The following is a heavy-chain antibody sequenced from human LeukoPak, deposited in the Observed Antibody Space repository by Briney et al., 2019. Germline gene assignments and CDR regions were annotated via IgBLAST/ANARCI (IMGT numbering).Heavy chain of an antibody. D-gene: IGHD1-1*01. CDR2: IGISSGNT. Sequence: PGRSLRLSCAASGFTFSDYSMNWVRQAPGKGLEWNSYIGISSGNTKYADSVKGRFTISGDNAKNSLYLQMNSLRVEDTAVYYCARDHNYAFDNWGQGTLVTVSS. CDR3: ARDHNYAFDN. CDR1: GFTFSDYS. V-gene: IGHV3-48*04. J-gene: IGHJ4*02.